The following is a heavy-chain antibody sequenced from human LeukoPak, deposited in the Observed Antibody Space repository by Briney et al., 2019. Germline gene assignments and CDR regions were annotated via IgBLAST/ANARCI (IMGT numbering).Heavy chain of an antibody. CDR2: ISYDGSNK. J-gene: IGHJ4*02. Sequence: PGGSLRLSCAASGFTFSSYGMHWVXQXPXXXLXWVAVISYDGSNKYYADSVKGRFTISRDNSKNTLYLQMNSLRAEDTAVYYCAKLISSWHTLDYWGQGTLVTVSS. CDR1: GFTFSSYG. D-gene: IGHD6-13*01. CDR3: AKLISSWHTLDY. V-gene: IGHV3-30*18.